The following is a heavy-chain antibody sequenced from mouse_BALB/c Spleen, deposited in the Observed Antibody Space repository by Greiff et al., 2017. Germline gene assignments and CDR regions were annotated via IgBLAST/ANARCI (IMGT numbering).Heavy chain of an antibody. D-gene: IGHD2-14*01. CDR2: IWSGGST. V-gene: IGHV2-2*02. Sequence: VMLVESGPGLVQPSQSLSITCTVSGFSLTSYGVHWVRQSPGKGLEWLGVIWSGGSTDYNAAFISRLSISKDNSKSQVFFKMNSLQANDTAIYYCARNRENRPWFAYWGQGTLVTVSA. CDR1: GFSLTSYG. J-gene: IGHJ3*01. CDR3: ARNRENRPWFAY.